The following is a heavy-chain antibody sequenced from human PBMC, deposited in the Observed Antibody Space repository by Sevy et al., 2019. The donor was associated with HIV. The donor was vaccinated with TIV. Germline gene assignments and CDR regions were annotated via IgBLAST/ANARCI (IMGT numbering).Heavy chain of an antibody. J-gene: IGHJ4*02. Sequence: SETLSLTCTVSGGSITNYYWGWIRQPPGMRLEWIGYIHSSGNTNSNPSLKSRVTISVDTSKNQFSLNLNSVTAADTAVYYCARYMWSGTSFDYWGQGTLVTVSS. CDR3: ARYMWSGTSFDY. V-gene: IGHV4-59*13. D-gene: IGHD6-13*01. CDR1: GGSITNYY. CDR2: IHSSGNT.